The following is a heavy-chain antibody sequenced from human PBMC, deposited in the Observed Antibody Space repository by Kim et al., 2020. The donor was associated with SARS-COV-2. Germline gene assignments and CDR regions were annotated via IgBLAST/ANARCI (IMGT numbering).Heavy chain of an antibody. V-gene: IGHV4-59*13. CDR3: ARAGGYASGWYY. CDR2: IHYSGST. J-gene: IGHJ4*02. CDR1: GDSISCYY. Sequence: SETLSLTYTVSGDSISCYYWSWIRQPPGQGLEWIGYIHYSGSTNYNPSLKSRVTISLDTSKNLFSLRLSSATAADTAVYYCARAGGYASGWYYWGQGTLVTVSS. D-gene: IGHD6-19*01.